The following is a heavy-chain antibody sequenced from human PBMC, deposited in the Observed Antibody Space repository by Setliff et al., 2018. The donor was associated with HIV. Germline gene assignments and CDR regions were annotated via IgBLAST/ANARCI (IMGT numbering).Heavy chain of an antibody. Sequence: PSETLSLTCTVSGDSFNGSHYLWGWIRQPPGKGLEWVGNVYYNWATYDSPSLKSRVTISVDTSKNQFSLKLSSVTAADTAIYYCARTYSSNWYIDYWGQGTLVTVSS. CDR2: VYYNWAT. CDR3: ARTYSSNWYIDY. CDR1: GDSFNGSHYL. V-gene: IGHV4-39*07. J-gene: IGHJ4*02. D-gene: IGHD6-13*01.